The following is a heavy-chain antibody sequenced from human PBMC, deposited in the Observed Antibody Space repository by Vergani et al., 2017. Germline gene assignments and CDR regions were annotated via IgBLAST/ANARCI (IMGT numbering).Heavy chain of an antibody. CDR1: GFTFNHYA. CDR3: AKANPRNSGYDYLYYYHAMDV. V-gene: IGHV3-23*01. D-gene: IGHD5-12*01. Sequence: EVQLLEPGGDLVQPGGSLRLFCAASGFTFNHYAMNWVRQAPGKGLQWVSGISGGGGSTYNAGTVKGRLTITRDSSKNTLYLQMNSLSAGDTAVYYCAKANPRNSGYDYLYYYHAMDVWGQGTTVTVSS. J-gene: IGHJ6*02. CDR2: ISGGGGST.